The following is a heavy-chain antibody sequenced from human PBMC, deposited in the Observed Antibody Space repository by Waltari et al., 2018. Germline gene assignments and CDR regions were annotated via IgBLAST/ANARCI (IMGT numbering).Heavy chain of an antibody. CDR2: VSSSGSKV. V-gene: IGHV3-48*03. CDR1: GFTFSSYD. Sequence: EVQLVESGGGLVQPGGSLRLSCVASGFTFSSYDMNWVRQAPGKGLEWVSYVSSSGSKVHHADSVKARFTIFRDNAKNSLFLQMNSLRAEDTAVYYCARDPGTSAGFDYFDYWGQGTLVTVSS. J-gene: IGHJ4*02. CDR3: ARDPGTSAGFDYFDY. D-gene: IGHD6-13*01.